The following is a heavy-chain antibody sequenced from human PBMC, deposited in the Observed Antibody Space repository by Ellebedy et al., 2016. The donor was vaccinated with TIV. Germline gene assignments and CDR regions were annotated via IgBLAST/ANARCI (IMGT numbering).Heavy chain of an antibody. CDR3: ARDSGLTSYGMDV. D-gene: IGHD1-14*01. V-gene: IGHV4-31*03. Sequence: MPSETLSLTCTVSGGSISSGGYYWSWIRQHPGKGLEWIGYIYYSGSTYYNPSLKSRVTISVDTSKNQFSLKLSSVTAADTAVYYCARDSGLTSYGMDVWGQGTTVTVSS. CDR2: IYYSGST. CDR1: GGSISSGGYY. J-gene: IGHJ6*02.